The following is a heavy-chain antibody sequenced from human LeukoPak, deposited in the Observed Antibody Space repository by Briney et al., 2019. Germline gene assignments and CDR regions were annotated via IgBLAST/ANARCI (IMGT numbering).Heavy chain of an antibody. CDR3: TDTVAG. J-gene: IGHJ4*02. D-gene: IGHD4-23*01. CDR2: IYSGGDT. CDR1: GFTFSSYD. V-gene: IGHV3-66*02. Sequence: GGSLRLSCAASGFTFSSYDMHWVRQATGRGLEWVSVIYSGGDTYYADSVKGRFTISRDNSKNMLYLQMNSLTVEDTAVYYCTDTVAGWGQGTLVTVS.